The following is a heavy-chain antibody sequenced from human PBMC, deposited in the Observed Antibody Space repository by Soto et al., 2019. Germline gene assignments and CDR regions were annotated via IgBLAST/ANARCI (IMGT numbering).Heavy chain of an antibody. J-gene: IGHJ6*02. Sequence: SETLSLTCTVSGGSISSSSYYWGWIRQPPGKGLEWIGSIYYSGSTYYNPSLKSRVTISVDTSKNQFSLKLSSVTAADTAVYYCARLLSLLARPFDYYGMDVWGQGTTVTVSS. CDR2: IYYSGST. CDR3: ARLLSLLARPFDYYGMDV. CDR1: GGSISSSSYY. V-gene: IGHV4-39*01. D-gene: IGHD3-3*01.